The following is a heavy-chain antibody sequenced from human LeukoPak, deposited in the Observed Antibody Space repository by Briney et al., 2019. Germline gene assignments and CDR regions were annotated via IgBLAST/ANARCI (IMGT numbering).Heavy chain of an antibody. V-gene: IGHV4-34*01. CDR3: ARTYYYDSSGSSSDI. D-gene: IGHD3-22*01. Sequence: SETLSLTCAVYGGSFSGYYWSWIRQPPGKGLEWIGEINHSGSTNYNPSLKSRVTISVDTSKNQFSLKLSSVTAADTAVYYCARTYYYDSSGSSSDIWGQGTMVTVSS. CDR1: GGSFSGYY. J-gene: IGHJ3*02. CDR2: INHSGST.